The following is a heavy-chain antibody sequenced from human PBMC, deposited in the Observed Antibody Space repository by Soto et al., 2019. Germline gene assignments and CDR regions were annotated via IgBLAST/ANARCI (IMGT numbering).Heavy chain of an antibody. Sequence: TASGFTFDDYGMSWVRQAPGKGLEWVSGINWNGGSTGYADSVKGRFTISRDNAKNSLYLQMNSLRAEDTALYYCARVGVVAAKDAFDIWGQGTMVTVSS. CDR2: INWNGGST. CDR1: GFTFDDYG. V-gene: IGHV3-20*04. J-gene: IGHJ3*02. CDR3: ARVGVVAAKDAFDI. D-gene: IGHD2-15*01.